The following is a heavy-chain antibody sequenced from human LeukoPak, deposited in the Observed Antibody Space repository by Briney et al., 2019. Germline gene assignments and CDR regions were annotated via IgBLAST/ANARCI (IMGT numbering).Heavy chain of an antibody. CDR2: IYYSGST. J-gene: IGHJ4*02. Sequence: KSSETLSLTCTVSGGSISSSSYYWGWIREPPGKGLEWIGSIYYSGSTYYNPSLKSRVTISVDTSKNQLSLKLSSVTAADTAVYYCARRGYSGYDLEFDYWGQGTLVTVSS. CDR3: ARRGYSGYDLEFDY. V-gene: IGHV4-39*01. CDR1: GGSISSSSYY. D-gene: IGHD5-12*01.